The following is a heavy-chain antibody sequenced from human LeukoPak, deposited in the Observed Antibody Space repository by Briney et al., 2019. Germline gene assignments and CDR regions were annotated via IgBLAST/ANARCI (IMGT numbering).Heavy chain of an antibody. V-gene: IGHV4-31*03. CDR1: GGSISIGGYY. D-gene: IGHD3-10*01. J-gene: IGHJ4*02. Sequence: SQTLSLTCTVSGGSISIGGYYWSWIRQHPGKGLEWIGYIYYSGSTYYNPSLKSRLTISVDTSKTPLSLKLSSVTAADTAVYYCARGRQVSGSPIFDYWGQGTLVTVSS. CDR3: ARGRQVSGSPIFDY. CDR2: IYYSGST.